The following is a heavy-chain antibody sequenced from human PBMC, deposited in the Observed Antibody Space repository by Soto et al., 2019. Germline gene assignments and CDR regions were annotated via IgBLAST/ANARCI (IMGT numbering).Heavy chain of an antibody. Sequence: QITLKESGPTLVNPTQTLTLTCTFSGFSLNTRGVRVGWIRQPPGKALEWLAIISWDDDERYSPSLRSRLTITKDTPKIQVVLKMPDMDPVDTATYYCAHRRYGSSSFYDWFDPWGQGTLVTVSS. CDR2: ISWDDDE. J-gene: IGHJ5*02. V-gene: IGHV2-5*02. CDR3: AHRRYGSSSFYDWFDP. CDR1: GFSLNTRGVR. D-gene: IGHD6-6*01.